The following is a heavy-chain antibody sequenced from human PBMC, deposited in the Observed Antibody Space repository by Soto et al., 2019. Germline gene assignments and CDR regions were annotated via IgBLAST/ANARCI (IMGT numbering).Heavy chain of an antibody. D-gene: IGHD2-15*01. CDR2: IYSSGGT. Sequence: PGGSLRLPCVASGLAVSTNYLRWVRQAPGKGLEWVSIIYSSGGTYYADSVKGRFTISRDNSMNTLYLQMNSLRAEDTAVYYCAGGGVCSSGACPLRGSFDYWGQGSLVTVSS. V-gene: IGHV3-53*01. J-gene: IGHJ4*02. CDR1: GLAVSTNY. CDR3: AGGGVCSSGACPLRGSFDY.